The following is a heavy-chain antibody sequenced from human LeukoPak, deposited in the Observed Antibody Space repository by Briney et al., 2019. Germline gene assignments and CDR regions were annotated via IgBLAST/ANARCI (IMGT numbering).Heavy chain of an antibody. Sequence: SETLSLTCTVSGGSISSYYWSWIRQPAGKGLEWIGRIYTSGSTNYNPSLKSRVTVSVDTSKNQFSLKLSSVTAADTAVYYCARDLYYYGSGNYYPTDWYFDLWGRGTLVTVSS. CDR1: GGSISSYY. D-gene: IGHD3-10*01. V-gene: IGHV4-4*07. J-gene: IGHJ2*01. CDR3: ARDLYYYGSGNYYPTDWYFDL. CDR2: IYTSGST.